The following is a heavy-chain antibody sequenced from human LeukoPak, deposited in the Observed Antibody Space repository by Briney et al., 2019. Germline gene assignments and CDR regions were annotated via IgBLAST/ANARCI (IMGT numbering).Heavy chain of an antibody. V-gene: IGHV4-59*01. CDR1: GGSISSYY. D-gene: IGHD2-8*01. CDR2: IYYSGST. Sequence: SETLSLTCTVSGGSISSYYWSWIRQPPGKGLEWIGYIYYSGSTNYDPSLKSRVTISVDTSKNQFSLNLSSVTAADTAVYYCAREGDKYANWFDTWGQGTLVTVSS. J-gene: IGHJ5*02. CDR3: AREGDKYANWFDT.